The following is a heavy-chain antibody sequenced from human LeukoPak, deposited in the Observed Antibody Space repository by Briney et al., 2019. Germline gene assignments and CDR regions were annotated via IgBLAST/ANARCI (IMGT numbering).Heavy chain of an antibody. CDR3: ARPYGSGKKPPVY. Sequence: NPGGSLRLSCAASGFTFSSYSMNWVRQAPGKGPEWVSSISSSSSYIYYADSVKGRFTISRDNAKNSLYLQMNSLRAEDTAVYYCARPYGSGKKPPVYWGQGTLVIVSS. V-gene: IGHV3-21*01. CDR1: GFTFSSYS. J-gene: IGHJ4*02. CDR2: ISSSSSYI. D-gene: IGHD3-10*01.